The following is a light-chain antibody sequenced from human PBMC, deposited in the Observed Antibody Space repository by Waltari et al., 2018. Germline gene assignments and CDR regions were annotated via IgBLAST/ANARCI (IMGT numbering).Light chain of an antibody. CDR2: WAS. CDR3: QQYYTAPYT. V-gene: IGKV4-1*01. J-gene: IGKJ2*01. Sequence: DIVITQSPDSQAVSLGERATINCRSSQSILDNSNKRNYLTWYQQKAGQPPRLLISWASTRESGVPDRFSGSGSGTDFTLTISSLQAEDVAVYYCQQYYTAPYTFGQGAKLEIK. CDR1: QSILDNSNKRNY.